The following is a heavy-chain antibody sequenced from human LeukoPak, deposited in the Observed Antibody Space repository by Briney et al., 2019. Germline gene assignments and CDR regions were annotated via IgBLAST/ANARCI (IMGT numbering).Heavy chain of an antibody. V-gene: IGHV4-34*01. CDR1: GGSFSGYY. CDR2: INHSGST. J-gene: IGHJ4*02. CDR3: ARGWFGELGY. D-gene: IGHD3-10*01. Sequence: SETLSLTCAVYGGSFSGYYWSWIRQPPGKGLEWMGEINHSGSTNYNPSLKSRVTISVDTSKNQFSLKLSSVTAADTAVYYCARGWFGELGYWGQGTLVTVSS.